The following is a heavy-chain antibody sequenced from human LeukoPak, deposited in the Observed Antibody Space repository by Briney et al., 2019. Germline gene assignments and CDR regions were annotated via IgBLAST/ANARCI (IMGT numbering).Heavy chain of an antibody. Sequence: GRSLRLSCAASGFTFSSYGMHWVRQAPGKGLEWVAVISYDGSNKYYADSVKGRFTISRDSSKNTLYLQMNSLRAEDTAVYYCARDEYFEAKFFDYWGQGTLVTVSS. J-gene: IGHJ4*02. CDR1: GFTFSSYG. D-gene: IGHD3-9*01. V-gene: IGHV3-30*03. CDR2: ISYDGSNK. CDR3: ARDEYFEAKFFDY.